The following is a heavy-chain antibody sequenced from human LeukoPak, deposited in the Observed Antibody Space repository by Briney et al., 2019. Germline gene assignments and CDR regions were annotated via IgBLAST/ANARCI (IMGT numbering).Heavy chain of an antibody. D-gene: IGHD5-18*01. CDR3: ARDQGDNSYGYYAIWYAFDV. Sequence: SVEVSCKASGGTFNNYAISWVRQAPGQGLEWMGRIVPILGIANYAQEFQGRLIITADKATSSAYMELSSLRSEDTAVYYCARDQGDNSYGYYAIWYAFDVWGQGTMVTVSS. J-gene: IGHJ3*01. CDR1: GGTFNNYA. V-gene: IGHV1-69*04. CDR2: IVPILGIA.